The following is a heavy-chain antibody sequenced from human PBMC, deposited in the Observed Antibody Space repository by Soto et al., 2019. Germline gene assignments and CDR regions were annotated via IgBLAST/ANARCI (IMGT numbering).Heavy chain of an antibody. CDR2: IFHSGTT. Sequence: SETLSLTCTVSGASISSSYWSWIRQPPGKGLEWIGYIFHSGTTNYNPSLKSRVTISVDTSKNQFSLNLSSLTTADTAVYFCARGGNRYSSTSSGVVGFDYWDRETLVTVSP. D-gene: IGHD6-6*01. CDR1: GASISSSY. V-gene: IGHV4-59*01. CDR3: ARGGNRYSSTSSGVVGFDY. J-gene: IGHJ4*02.